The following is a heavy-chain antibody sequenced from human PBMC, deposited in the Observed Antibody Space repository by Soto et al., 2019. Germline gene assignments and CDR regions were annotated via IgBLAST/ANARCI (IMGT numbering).Heavy chain of an antibody. CDR2: INSDGTST. V-gene: IGHV3-74*01. CDR1: GFTFSSYW. J-gene: IGHJ4*02. CDR3: ARVFSGVTPSH. Sequence: QPGGSLRLSCAASGFTFSSYWMHWVRQAPGKGLVWVSRINSDGTSTNYADFVKGRFTISRDNAKNTLYLQMNSLRADDTAVYYCARVFSGVTPSHWGQGTLVTVSS. D-gene: IGHD3-10*01.